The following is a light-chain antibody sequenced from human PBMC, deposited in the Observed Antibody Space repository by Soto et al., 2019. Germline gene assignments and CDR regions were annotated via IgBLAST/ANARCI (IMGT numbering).Light chain of an antibody. V-gene: IGKV3-15*01. J-gene: IGKJ1*01. Sequence: EIVLTQSPGTLSLSPGERATLSCRASQSVSSNLAWYQQKPGQAPSLLIYGAFTRATGIPARFSGTGSGTEFTLTISSLQSEDFALYYCQQYNNWLWTFGQGTKVDI. CDR2: GAF. CDR1: QSVSSN. CDR3: QQYNNWLWT.